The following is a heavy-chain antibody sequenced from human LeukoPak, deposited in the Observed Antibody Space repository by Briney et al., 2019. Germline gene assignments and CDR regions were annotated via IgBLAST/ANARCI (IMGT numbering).Heavy chain of an antibody. V-gene: IGHV3-7*02. J-gene: IGHJ4*02. D-gene: IGHD2-15*01. CDR2: IKNDGGDT. CDR3: TRLGSGSSRDY. Sequence: GGSLRLSCAASGFTFSHYWMSWVRQSPGKRLEWVATIKNDGGDTLYADSVKGRLTSSRDDAKNSLYLQFHSLRLDDTAVYYCTRLGSGSSRDYWGQGTLVTVSA. CDR1: GFTFSHYW.